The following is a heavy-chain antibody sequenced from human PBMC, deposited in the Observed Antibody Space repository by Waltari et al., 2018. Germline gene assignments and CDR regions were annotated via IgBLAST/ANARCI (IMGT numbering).Heavy chain of an antibody. D-gene: IGHD2-15*01. CDR3: ARVSGGRKKSRDY. V-gene: IGHV3-30-3*01. Sequence: QVQLVESGGGVVQPGRSLRLSCAASGLTFSSYAMHWVRQAPGKGLERVAVISYDGSNKYYADSVKSRFTISRDNTKNTLYLQMNSLRAEDTAVYYCARVSGGRKKSRDYWGQGTLVTVSS. CDR2: ISYDGSNK. CDR1: GLTFSSYA. J-gene: IGHJ4*02.